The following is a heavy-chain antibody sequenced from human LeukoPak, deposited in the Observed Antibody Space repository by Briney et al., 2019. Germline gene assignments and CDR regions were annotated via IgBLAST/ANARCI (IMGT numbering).Heavy chain of an antibody. V-gene: IGHV3-7*01. CDR3: ARDFDYGDYGGWFDP. Sequence: PGGSLRLSCAASGFTSSSYYMTWVRQAPGKGLEWVANIKQDGSEKYYVDSVKGRFTISRDNAKNSLYLQMNSLRAEDTAVYYCARDFDYGDYGGWFDPWGQGTLVTVSS. CDR1: GFTSSSYY. CDR2: IKQDGSEK. D-gene: IGHD4-17*01. J-gene: IGHJ5*02.